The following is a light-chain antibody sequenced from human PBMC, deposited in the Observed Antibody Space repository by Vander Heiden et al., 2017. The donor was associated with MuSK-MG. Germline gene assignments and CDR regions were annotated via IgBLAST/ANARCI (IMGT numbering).Light chain of an antibody. CDR1: QDISNL. CDR3: QHYNSYPWT. V-gene: IGKV1-5*03. Sequence: DVQMTQSPSSLSASVGDKVAITCRASQDISNLLTWYQVKPGNAPKVLIYKASSSESGVQSRFSGSGSGTEFTLNITGLQSEDSATYYCQHYNSYPWTFGQGTRVEIQ. J-gene: IGKJ1*01. CDR2: KAS.